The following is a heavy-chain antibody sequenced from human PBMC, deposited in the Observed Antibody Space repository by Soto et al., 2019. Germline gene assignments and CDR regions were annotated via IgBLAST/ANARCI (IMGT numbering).Heavy chain of an antibody. CDR3: ARAGGLRFFDWLLHRGGHFDY. CDR1: GGSISSGGYY. D-gene: IGHD3-9*01. J-gene: IGHJ4*02. V-gene: IGHV4-31*03. Sequence: SETLSLTCTVSGGSISSGGYYWSWIRQHPGKGLEWIGYIYYSGSTYYNPSLKSRVTISVDTSKNQFSLKLSSVTAADTAVYYCARAGGLRFFDWLLHRGGHFDYWGQGTLVSGSS. CDR2: IYYSGST.